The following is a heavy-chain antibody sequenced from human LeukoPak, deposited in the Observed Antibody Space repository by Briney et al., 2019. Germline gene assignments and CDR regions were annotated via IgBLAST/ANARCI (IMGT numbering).Heavy chain of an antibody. V-gene: IGHV3-23*01. CDR1: GFTFRSHA. J-gene: IGHJ4*02. D-gene: IGHD5-12*01. CDR2: IYENGGTT. CDR3: AKEAGYSAFDY. Sequence: GGSLRLSCVGSGFTFRSHAMSWVRQAPEKGLEFVSGIYENGGTTYYADSVKGRFSISRDNSKNTLYLQMDSLRGEDTAVYYCAKEAGYSAFDYWGQGTLVTVSS.